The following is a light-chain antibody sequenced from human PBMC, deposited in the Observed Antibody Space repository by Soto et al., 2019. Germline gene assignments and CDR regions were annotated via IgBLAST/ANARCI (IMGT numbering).Light chain of an antibody. CDR2: EVS. Sequence: QSALTQPASVSGSPGQSITISCTATTSDVGGFDSVSWYQQHPGTAPRVIIYEVSNRPSGVSYRFSGSKSANTASLTISGLQADGEADYYCSSYTTSNTWLFGGGTKLTVL. CDR1: TSDVGGFDS. V-gene: IGLV2-14*01. CDR3: SSYTTSNTWL. J-gene: IGLJ3*02.